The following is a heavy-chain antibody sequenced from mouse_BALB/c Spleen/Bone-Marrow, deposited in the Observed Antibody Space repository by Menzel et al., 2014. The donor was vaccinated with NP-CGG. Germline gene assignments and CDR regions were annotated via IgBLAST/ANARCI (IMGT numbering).Heavy chain of an antibody. J-gene: IGHJ2*01. V-gene: IGHV14-3*02. Sequence: VQLQQSGAELVKPGASVKLSCTGSGFNIKDTFMHWVKQRPEQGLEWIGRIDPANGNTKYDPKFQGKATITADTSSNTAYLQLTSLTSEDTAVNYCTRGEDYWGQGTTLAVSS. CDR2: IDPANGNT. CDR3: TRGEDY. CDR1: GFNIKDTF.